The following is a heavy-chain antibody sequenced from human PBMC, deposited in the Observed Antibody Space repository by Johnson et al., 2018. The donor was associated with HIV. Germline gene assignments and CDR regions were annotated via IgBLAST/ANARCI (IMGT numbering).Heavy chain of an antibody. CDR3: AKDTFTGDYDSSGAGGAFDI. CDR2: ISCDGGST. V-gene: IGHV3-43D*03. J-gene: IGHJ3*02. CDR1: GFTFDDYA. Sequence: EVQLVESGGVVVQPGGSLRLSCAASGFTFDDYAMHWVRQAPGKGLEWVSLISCDGGSTYYADSVKGRFTISRDNSKNSLYLQMNSLRAEDTALYYCAKDTFTGDYDSSGAGGAFDIWGQGTMVTVSS. D-gene: IGHD3-22*01.